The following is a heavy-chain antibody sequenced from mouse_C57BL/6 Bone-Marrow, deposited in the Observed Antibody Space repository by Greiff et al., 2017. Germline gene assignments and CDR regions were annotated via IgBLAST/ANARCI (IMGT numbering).Heavy chain of an antibody. CDR3: ARERAGTTRVYFDY. V-gene: IGHV1-61*01. CDR1: GYTFTSYW. D-gene: IGHD4-1*01. J-gene: IGHJ2*01. Sequence: VQLQQPGAELVRPGSSVKLSCKASGYTFTSYWMDWVKQRPGQGLEWIGNIYPSDSETHYNQKFKDKATLTVDKSSSTAYMQLSSLTSEDSAVYYCARERAGTTRVYFDYWGKGTTLTVSS. CDR2: IYPSDSET.